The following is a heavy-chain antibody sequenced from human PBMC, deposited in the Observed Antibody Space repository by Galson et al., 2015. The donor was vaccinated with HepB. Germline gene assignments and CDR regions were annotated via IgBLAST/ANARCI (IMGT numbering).Heavy chain of an antibody. V-gene: IGHV1-18*01. CDR1: GYTFTSYG. CDR2: ISAYNGNT. CDR3: ARKNGNYYYYYYGMDV. Sequence: SVKVSCKASGYTFTSYGISWVRQAPGQGLEWMGWISAYNGNTNYAQKLQGRVTMTTDTSTSTAYMELRSLRSDDTAVYYCARKNGNYYYYYYGMDVWGQGTTVTVSS. J-gene: IGHJ6*02. D-gene: IGHD1-1*01.